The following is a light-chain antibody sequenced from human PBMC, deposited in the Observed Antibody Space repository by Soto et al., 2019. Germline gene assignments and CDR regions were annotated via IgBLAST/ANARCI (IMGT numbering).Light chain of an antibody. Sequence: QAVVTQPPSVSGAPGQRVTISCTRSSSNVGADYDVHWYQQLPGTAPKLLIYGNTDRPSGVPDRFSASRAGTSASLAITGLQAEDEADYYCQSYDSSLSAYVLGTGTKLTVL. V-gene: IGLV1-40*01. CDR2: GNT. CDR1: SSNVGADYD. CDR3: QSYDSSLSAYV. J-gene: IGLJ1*01.